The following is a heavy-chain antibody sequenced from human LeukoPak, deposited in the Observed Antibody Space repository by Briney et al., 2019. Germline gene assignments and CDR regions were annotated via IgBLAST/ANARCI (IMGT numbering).Heavy chain of an antibody. Sequence: PAETLSLTCTVSGGSISGSSYYWAWVPQPPGKGLEWVGSGFYSGSAYSNPSLKSRVTISVDTSRNQFSLNLSSVTAADTAVYYCARLRGAMTPVTSDFDYWGQGTLVTVSS. CDR1: GGSISGSSYY. V-gene: IGHV4-39*01. D-gene: IGHD4-17*01. CDR3: ARLRGAMTPVTSDFDY. J-gene: IGHJ4*02. CDR2: GFYSGSA.